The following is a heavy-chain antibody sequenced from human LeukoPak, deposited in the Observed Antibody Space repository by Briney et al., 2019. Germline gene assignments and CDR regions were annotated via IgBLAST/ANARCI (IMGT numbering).Heavy chain of an antibody. D-gene: IGHD3-22*01. Sequence: GGSLRLSCAASGFTFSDYYMSWIRQAPGKGLEWVSYISSSGSTIYYADSVKGRFTISRDNAKNSLYLQMKSLKTEDTAVYYCARAGDYYSTGDYWGQGILVTVSS. CDR2: ISSSGSTI. CDR1: GFTFSDYY. V-gene: IGHV3-11*01. J-gene: IGHJ4*02. CDR3: ARAGDYYSTGDY.